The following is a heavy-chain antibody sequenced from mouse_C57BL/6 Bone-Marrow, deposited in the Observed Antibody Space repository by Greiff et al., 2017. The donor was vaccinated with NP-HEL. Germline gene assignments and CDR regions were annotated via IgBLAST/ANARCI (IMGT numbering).Heavy chain of an antibody. D-gene: IGHD1-1*01. J-gene: IGHJ2*01. CDR3: ARGGFSSYSYFDY. V-gene: IGHV15-2*01. CDR1: DSEVFPIAY. Sequence: QVQLQQSGSELRSPGSSVKLSCKDFDSEVFPIAYMSWVRQKPGHGFEWIGGILPSIGRTIYGEKFEDKATLDADTLSNTAYLELNSLTSEDSAIYYCARGGFSSYSYFDYWGQGTTLTVSS. CDR2: ILPSIGRT.